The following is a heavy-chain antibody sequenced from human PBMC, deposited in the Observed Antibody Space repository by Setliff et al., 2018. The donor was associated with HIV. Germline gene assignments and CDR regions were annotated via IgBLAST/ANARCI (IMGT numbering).Heavy chain of an antibody. J-gene: IGHJ3*02. CDR3: ARLASGGWPLEVFDI. V-gene: IGHV1-69*05. D-gene: IGHD2-15*01. CDR2: IIPIFGTA. Sequence: GASVKVSCKASGDTFSSYAISWVRQAPGQGLEWMGGIIPIFGTANYAQKFQGRVTMTTDASTSTVDMELRSLTSDDTAVYYCARLASGGWPLEVFDIWGQGTMVTVSS. CDR1: GDTFSSYA.